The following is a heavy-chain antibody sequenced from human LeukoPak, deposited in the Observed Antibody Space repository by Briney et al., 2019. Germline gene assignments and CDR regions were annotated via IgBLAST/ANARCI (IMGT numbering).Heavy chain of an antibody. Sequence: SQTLSLTCTVSGGSISSGGYYWSWIRQHPGKGLEWIGYIYYSGSTYYNPSLKSRVTISVDTSKNQFSLKLSSVTAADTAVYCCAREFPGYCSSTSCSSLVVDIWGQGTMVTVSS. D-gene: IGHD2-2*01. CDR2: IYYSGST. CDR3: AREFPGYCSSTSCSSLVVDI. J-gene: IGHJ3*02. CDR1: GGSISSGGYY. V-gene: IGHV4-31*03.